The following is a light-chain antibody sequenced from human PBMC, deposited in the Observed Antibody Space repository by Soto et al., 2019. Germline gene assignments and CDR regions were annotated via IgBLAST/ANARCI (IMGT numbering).Light chain of an antibody. CDR2: GAS. V-gene: IGKV3-15*01. Sequence: EIVMTQSPATLTVSPGERVTLSCRASQSVSSRLAWYQQKPGQSPRLLIYGASTRATGIPARFSGSGSGTEFTLTISSLQSEDFGVYYCQQYGSSPLISFGQGTRLEIK. CDR1: QSVSSR. CDR3: QQYGSSPLIS. J-gene: IGKJ5*01.